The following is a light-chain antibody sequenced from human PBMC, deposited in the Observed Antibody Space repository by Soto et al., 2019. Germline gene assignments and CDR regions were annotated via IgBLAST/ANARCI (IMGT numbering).Light chain of an antibody. CDR1: SSDVGSYNL. J-gene: IGLJ2*01. Sequence: QSALTQPASVSGSPGQSITISCTGTSSDVGSYNLVCWYQQHPGKSPKLMIYEVSKRHSGVSNRFSGSKSGNTASLTVSGLQAEDEADYYCCSYAGSITYVVFGGGTKVTVL. V-gene: IGLV2-23*02. CDR2: EVS. CDR3: CSYAGSITYVV.